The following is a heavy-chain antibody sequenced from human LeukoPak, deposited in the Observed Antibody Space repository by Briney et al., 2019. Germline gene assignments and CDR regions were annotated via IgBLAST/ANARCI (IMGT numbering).Heavy chain of an antibody. J-gene: IGHJ4*02. Sequence: PSETLSLTCTVSGGSISSSSYYWGWIRQPPGKGLEWIGSIYYSGSTYYNPSLKSRVTISVDTSKNQFSLKLSSVTAADTAVYYCARSRGASSERIQLWFEPDYWGQGTLVTVSS. CDR3: ARSRGASSERIQLWFEPDY. CDR1: GGSISSSSYY. D-gene: IGHD5-18*01. CDR2: IYYSGST. V-gene: IGHV4-39*07.